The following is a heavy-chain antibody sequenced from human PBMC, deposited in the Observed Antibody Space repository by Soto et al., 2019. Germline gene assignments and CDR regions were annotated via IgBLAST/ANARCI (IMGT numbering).Heavy chain of an antibody. CDR2: IYYSGST. V-gene: IGHV4-39*01. CDR1: GGSISSSRYY. Sequence: PSETLSLTCTVSGGSISSSRYYWGWIRQPPGKGLEWIGSIYYSGSTYYNPSLKSRVTMSVDTSKNQFSLKLSSVTAADTAVYYCARWRGDGGGWYSFDYWGQGTLVTVS. CDR3: ARWRGDGGGWYSFDY. D-gene: IGHD2-15*01. J-gene: IGHJ4*02.